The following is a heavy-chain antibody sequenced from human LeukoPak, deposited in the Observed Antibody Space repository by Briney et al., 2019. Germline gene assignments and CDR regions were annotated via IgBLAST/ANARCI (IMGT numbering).Heavy chain of an antibody. CDR1: GGSISSGSYY. V-gene: IGHV4-61*02. D-gene: IGHD3-10*01. CDR3: ARSMVRGVMAWFDP. Sequence: SETLSLTCTVSGGSISSGSYYWSWIRQPAGKGLEWIGRIYTSGSTNYNPSLKSRVTISVDTSKNQFSLKLSSVTAADTAVYYYARSMVRGVMAWFDPRGQGTLVTVSS. CDR2: IYTSGST. J-gene: IGHJ5*02.